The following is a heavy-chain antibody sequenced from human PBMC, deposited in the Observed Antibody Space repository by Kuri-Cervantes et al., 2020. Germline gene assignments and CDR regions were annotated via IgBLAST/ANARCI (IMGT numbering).Heavy chain of an antibody. Sequence: GGSLRLSCAASGFTFSSYGMHWVRQAPGKGLEWVAVISYDGSKKDYVDSLKGRFTISRDNSKNMLYLQMNSLRTEDTAVYHCAKDSLGIRLAGKGPLDPWGQGTRVTVSS. CDR1: GFTFSSYG. D-gene: IGHD3-10*01. V-gene: IGHV3-30*18. CDR3: AKDSLGIRLAGKGPLDP. CDR2: ISYDGSKK. J-gene: IGHJ5*02.